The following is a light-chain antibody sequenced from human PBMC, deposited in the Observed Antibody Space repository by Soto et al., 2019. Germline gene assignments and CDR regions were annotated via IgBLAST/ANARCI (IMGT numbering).Light chain of an antibody. J-gene: IGKJ2*01. CDR3: MQGTHWPPYT. V-gene: IGKV2-30*02. Sequence: DVVMTQSPLSLPVTLGQPASISCRSIQSLGHSDGKIYLNWFQKRPGQSPRRLIYTVSNRDSGVPDRFSGSGSGTDFTLKISRVEAEDVGVYYCMQGTHWPPYTFGQGTKLEIK. CDR1: QSLGHSDGKIY. CDR2: TVS.